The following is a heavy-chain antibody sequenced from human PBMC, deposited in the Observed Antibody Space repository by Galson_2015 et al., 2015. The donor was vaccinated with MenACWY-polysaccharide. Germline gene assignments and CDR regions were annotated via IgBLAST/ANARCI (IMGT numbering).Heavy chain of an antibody. CDR1: GFALSNFG. D-gene: IGHD1-26*01. CDR2: ISPGSETA. Sequence: SLRLSCAASGFALSNFGMSWVRQAPGKGLEWVSAISPGSETAYYSDSVKGRFTISRDNSKDTLHLQMDSLRAEDTAVYYCVKGGWADNWGQGTLVTVSS. J-gene: IGHJ4*02. CDR3: VKGGWADN. V-gene: IGHV3-23*01.